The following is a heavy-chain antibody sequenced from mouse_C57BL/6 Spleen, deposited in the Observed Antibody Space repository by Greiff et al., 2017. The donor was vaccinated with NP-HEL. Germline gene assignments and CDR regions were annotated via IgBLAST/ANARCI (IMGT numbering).Heavy chain of an antibody. CDR3: ARSRSFTTVYAMDY. CDR2: INPNYGTT. Sequence: EVKLQESGPELVKPGASVKISCKASGYSFTDYNMNWVKQSNGKSLEWIGVINPNYGTTSYNQKFKGKATLTVDQSSSTAYMQLNSLTSEDSAVYYCARSRSFTTVYAMDYWGQGTSVTVSS. J-gene: IGHJ4*01. D-gene: IGHD1-1*01. V-gene: IGHV1-39*01. CDR1: GYSFTDYN.